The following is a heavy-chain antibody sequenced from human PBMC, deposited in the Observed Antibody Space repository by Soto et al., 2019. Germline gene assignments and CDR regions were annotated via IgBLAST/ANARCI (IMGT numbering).Heavy chain of an antibody. CDR2: IIPILGIA. D-gene: IGHD4-17*01. CDR3: ASTTVNYYYWYYMDV. CDR1: GGTFSSYT. V-gene: IGHV1-69*02. Sequence: SVKVSCKASGGTFSSYTISWVRQAPGQGLEWMGRIIPILGIANYAQKFQGRVTITADKSTSTAYMELSSLRSEDTAVYYCASTTVNYYYWYYMDVWGKGTTVTVSS. J-gene: IGHJ6*03.